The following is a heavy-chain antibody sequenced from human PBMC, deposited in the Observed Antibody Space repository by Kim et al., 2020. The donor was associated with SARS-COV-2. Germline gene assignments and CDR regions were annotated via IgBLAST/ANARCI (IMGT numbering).Heavy chain of an antibody. CDR3: ARVPILRIAAREKGEDAFDI. J-gene: IGHJ3*02. Sequence: SETLSLTCTVSGGSISSGGYYWSWIRQHPGKGLEWIGYIYYSGSTDYNPSLKSRVTISVDKSKNQLSLKLSSVTAADTAVYYCARVPILRIAAREKGEDAFDIWVQGTMVTVSS. CDR1: GGSISSGGYY. V-gene: IGHV4-31*03. CDR2: IYYSGST. D-gene: IGHD6-6*01.